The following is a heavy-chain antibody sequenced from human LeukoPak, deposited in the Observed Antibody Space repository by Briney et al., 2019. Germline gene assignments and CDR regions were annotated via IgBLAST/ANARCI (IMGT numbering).Heavy chain of an antibody. Sequence: SGGSLRLSCAASGFTFSNAWMSWVRQAPGRGLEWVGRIKSKTDGGTTDYAAPVKGRFTISRDDSKNTAYLQMNSLKTEDTAVYYCTRHEEELLRFYYFDYWGQGTLVTVSS. CDR3: TRHEEELLRFYYFDY. CDR1: GFTFSNAW. D-gene: IGHD1-26*01. J-gene: IGHJ4*02. V-gene: IGHV3-15*01. CDR2: IKSKTDGGTT.